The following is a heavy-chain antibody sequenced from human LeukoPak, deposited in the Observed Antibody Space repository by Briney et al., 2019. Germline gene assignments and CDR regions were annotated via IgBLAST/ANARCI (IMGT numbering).Heavy chain of an antibody. V-gene: IGHV1-8*01. D-gene: IGHD2-21*02. J-gene: IGHJ4*02. CDR2: MNPNSGNT. Sequence: GASVKVSCKASGYTFTSYDINWVRQATGQGLEWMGWMNPNSGNTGYAQKFQGRVTMTRNTSISTAYMELSSLRSEDTAVYYCARAGFCGGDCPIDYWGQGTLVTVSS. CDR1: GYTFTSYD. CDR3: ARAGFCGGDCPIDY.